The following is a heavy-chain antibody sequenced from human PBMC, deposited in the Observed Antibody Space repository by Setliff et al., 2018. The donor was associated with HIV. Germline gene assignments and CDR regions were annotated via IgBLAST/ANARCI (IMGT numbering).Heavy chain of an antibody. CDR1: GGSVINDGYN. J-gene: IGHJ5*01. Sequence: LSLTCNVSGGSVINDGYNWCWIRQRPGKGLQWIACVSYTGNTYHNPSLKSRLTILVHTSKSYFSLSLTSVTAADAAVYFCAREVLPVIGGRGWFDPWGQGTLVTVSS. CDR2: VSYTGNT. CDR3: AREVLPVIGGRGWFDP. D-gene: IGHD1-26*01. V-gene: IGHV4-31*03.